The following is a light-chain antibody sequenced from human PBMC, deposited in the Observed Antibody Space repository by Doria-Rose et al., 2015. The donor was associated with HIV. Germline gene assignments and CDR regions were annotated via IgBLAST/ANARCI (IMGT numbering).Light chain of an antibody. CDR2: AAS. Sequence: ITCRASQSISSYLSWYQRKPGKAPNLLIYAASSLQSGVPSRFGGSGSGTDFTLTISSLQPEDFVTYYCQQSYSTPLTFGGGTKVEIK. CDR3: QQSYSTPLT. J-gene: IGKJ4*01. CDR1: QSISSY. V-gene: IGKV1-39*01.